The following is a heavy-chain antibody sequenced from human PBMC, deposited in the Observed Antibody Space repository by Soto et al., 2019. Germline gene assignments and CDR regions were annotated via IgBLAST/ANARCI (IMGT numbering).Heavy chain of an antibody. D-gene: IGHD3-10*01. CDR2: IYYSGST. V-gene: IGHV4-59*12. J-gene: IGHJ6*02. CDR3: ARVFGFGGMDV. Sequence: SETLSLTCTVSGGSIISYYWSWIRQPPGKGLEWIGYIYYSGSTNYNPSLKSRVTISVDTSKNQFSLKLSSVAAADTAVYYCARVFGFGGMDVWGQGTTVTVSS. CDR1: GGSIISYY.